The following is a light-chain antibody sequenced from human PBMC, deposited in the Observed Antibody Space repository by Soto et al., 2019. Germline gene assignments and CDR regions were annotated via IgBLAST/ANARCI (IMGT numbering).Light chain of an antibody. J-gene: IGKJ1*01. CDR1: QDIRND. Sequence: SPSSVSASVRDRVTITCRASQDIRNDLAWYQQRPGQAPHLLIFAAFNLQSGVPSRFSGGGSGTHFTLTIGVLQPDDFANYYCLQYYNFSWTFGQGTKVDIK. CDR3: LQYYNFSWT. CDR2: AAF. V-gene: IGKV1-6*01.